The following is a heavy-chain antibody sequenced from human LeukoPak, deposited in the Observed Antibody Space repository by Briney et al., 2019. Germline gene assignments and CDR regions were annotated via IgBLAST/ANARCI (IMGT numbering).Heavy chain of an antibody. CDR2: INPSGGST. CDR3: ARDRGCSSTSCYIWFDP. D-gene: IGHD2-2*02. Sequence: GASVKVSCKASGYTFTSYYMHWVRQAPGQGLEWMGIINPSGGSTSYAQKFQGRVTMTRDTSISTAYMELSRLRSDDTAVYYCARDRGCSSTSCYIWFDPWGQGTLVTVSS. J-gene: IGHJ5*02. V-gene: IGHV1-46*01. CDR1: GYTFTSYY.